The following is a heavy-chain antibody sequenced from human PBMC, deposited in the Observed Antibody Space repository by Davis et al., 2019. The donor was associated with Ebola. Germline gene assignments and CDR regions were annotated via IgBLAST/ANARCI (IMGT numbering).Heavy chain of an antibody. D-gene: IGHD3-10*01. V-gene: IGHV1-18*01. CDR3: ARNFLLWYMDV. J-gene: IGHJ6*04. CDR1: GGTFSSYT. CDR2: ISAYNGNT. Sequence: ASVKVSCKASGGTFSSYTISWVRQAPGQGLEWMGWISAYNGNTNYAQKLQGRVTMTTDTSTSTAYMDLRSLRSDDTAVYYCARNFLLWYMDVWGKGTTVTVSS.